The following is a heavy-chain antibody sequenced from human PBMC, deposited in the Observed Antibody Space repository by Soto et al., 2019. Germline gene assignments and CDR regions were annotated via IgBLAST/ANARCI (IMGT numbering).Heavy chain of an antibody. V-gene: IGHV3-33*01. CDR2: IWYDGSNK. CDR3: ARGPYGDYVSYYYGMDV. D-gene: IGHD4-17*01. Sequence: EGSLRLSCAASGFTFSSYGMHWVRQAPGKGLEWVAVIWYDGSNKYYADSVKGRFTISRDNSKNTLYLQMNSLRAEDTAVYYCARGPYGDYVSYYYGMDVCGQGTTVPVSS. CDR1: GFTFSSYG. J-gene: IGHJ6*02.